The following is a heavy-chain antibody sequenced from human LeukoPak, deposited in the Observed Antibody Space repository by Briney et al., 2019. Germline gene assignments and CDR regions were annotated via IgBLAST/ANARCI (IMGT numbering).Heavy chain of an antibody. J-gene: IGHJ4*02. CDR2: IYTSGTT. CDR3: ARGTLRALRLGEFDY. Sequence: SETLSLTCTGSGGSISSGSYYWIWIRQAAGKGLEWIGRIYTSGTTNYNPSLKSRVTISIDTSKNQFSLKLSSVTAADTAVYYCARGTLRALRLGEFDYWGQGTLVTVSS. CDR1: GGSISSGSYY. D-gene: IGHD3-16*01. V-gene: IGHV4-61*02.